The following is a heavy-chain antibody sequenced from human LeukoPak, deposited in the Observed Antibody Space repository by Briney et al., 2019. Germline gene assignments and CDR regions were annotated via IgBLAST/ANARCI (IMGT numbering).Heavy chain of an antibody. J-gene: IGHJ5*02. CDR2: IYHSGST. CDR1: GYSISSGYY. CDR3: ARESLTWLQSRTSWFDP. D-gene: IGHD5-24*01. Sequence: SETLSLTCIVSGYSISSGYYWGWIRQPPGKGLEWIGSIYHSGSTYYNPSLKSRVTISVDTSKNQFSLKLSSVTAADTAVYYCARESLTWLQSRTSWFDPWGQGTLVTVSS. V-gene: IGHV4-38-2*02.